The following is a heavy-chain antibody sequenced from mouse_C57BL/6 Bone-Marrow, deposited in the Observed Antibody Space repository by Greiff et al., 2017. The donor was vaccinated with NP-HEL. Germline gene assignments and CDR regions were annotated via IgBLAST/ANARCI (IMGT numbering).Heavy chain of an antibody. CDR3: ARNFNYSNYNYYAMDY. CDR1: GFSLTSYA. V-gene: IGHV2-9-1*01. D-gene: IGHD2-5*01. J-gene: IGHJ4*01. Sequence: VKLQESGPGLVAPSQSLSIACTVSGFSLTSYAISWVRQPPGKGLEWLGVIWTGGGTNYNSALKSRLSISKDNSKSQVFLKMNSLQTDDTARYYCARNFNYSNYNYYAMDYWGQGTSVTVSS. CDR2: IWTGGGT.